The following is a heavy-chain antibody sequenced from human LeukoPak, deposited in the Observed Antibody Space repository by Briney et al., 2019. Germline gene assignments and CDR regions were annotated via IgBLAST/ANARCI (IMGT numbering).Heavy chain of an antibody. D-gene: IGHD5-18*01. CDR2: IKQDGSEK. J-gene: IGHJ4*02. V-gene: IGHV3-7*01. CDR1: GFTFSSYW. CDR3: ARDLWIQLWLPDY. Sequence: GGSLRLSCAASGFTFSSYWMSWVRQAPGKGLEWVANIKQDGSEKYYVDSVKGRFTISRDDAKNSLYLQMNSLRAEDTAVYYCARDLWIQLWLPDYWGQGTLVTVSS.